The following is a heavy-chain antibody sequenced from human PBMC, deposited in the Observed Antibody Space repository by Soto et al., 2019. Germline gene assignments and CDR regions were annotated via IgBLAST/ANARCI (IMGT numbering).Heavy chain of an antibody. Sequence: GPTLVNPTQTLTLTCTFSGFSLSTSGVGVGWIRQPPGKALEWLALIYWDDDKRYSPSLKSRLSITKDTSRNQVVLTLTKLDTVDTATYYCARGGWTTYYSPFFDYWGQGTLVTVSS. CDR2: IYWDDDK. J-gene: IGHJ4*02. CDR3: ARGGWTTYYSPFFDY. D-gene: IGHD3-10*01. CDR1: GFSLSTSGVG. V-gene: IGHV2-5*02.